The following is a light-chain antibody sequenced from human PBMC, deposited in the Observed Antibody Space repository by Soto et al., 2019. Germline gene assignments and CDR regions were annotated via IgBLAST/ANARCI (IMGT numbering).Light chain of an antibody. Sequence: QSALTQPASVSGSPGQSSTISCTGSSSDIGAYNYVSWFQQYPGKAPKLIISEVSNRPSGVSNRFSGSKSGTAASLTISGLQTEDEADYFCFSFTTDWTHVFGTGTKATVL. J-gene: IGLJ1*01. CDR1: SSDIGAYNY. CDR3: FSFTTDWTHV. V-gene: IGLV2-14*01. CDR2: EVS.